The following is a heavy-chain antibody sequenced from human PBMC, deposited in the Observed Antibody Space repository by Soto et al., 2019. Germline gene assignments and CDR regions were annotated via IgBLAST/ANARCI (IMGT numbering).Heavy chain of an antibody. CDR1: GFTFSSYW. CDR2: INSDGSST. Sequence: EVQLVESGGGLVQPGGSLRLSCAASGFTFSSYWMHWVRQAPGKGLVWVSRINSDGSSTSYADSVKGRFTISRDNAKNTLYLQMNSLRAEDTAVYYCARDVGGDFWSGYALWLDYYMDVWGKGTTVTVSS. V-gene: IGHV3-74*01. J-gene: IGHJ6*03. CDR3: ARDVGGDFWSGYALWLDYYMDV. D-gene: IGHD3-3*01.